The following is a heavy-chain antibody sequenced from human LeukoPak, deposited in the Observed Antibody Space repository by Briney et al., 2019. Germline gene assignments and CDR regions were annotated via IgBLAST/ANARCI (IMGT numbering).Heavy chain of an antibody. CDR1: GLTFSSSW. J-gene: IGHJ4*02. CDR3: SRDLAYSRLDY. CDR2: INPDGNKK. V-gene: IGHV3-7*01. D-gene: IGHD5-18*01. Sequence: GGSLRLSCAVSGLTFSSSWMDWVRQAPGKGLEWVASINPDGNKKYSADSVKGRFTISRDNAENSLYLQMNSLRVEDTAFYYCSRDLAYSRLDYWGQGMLVTVSS.